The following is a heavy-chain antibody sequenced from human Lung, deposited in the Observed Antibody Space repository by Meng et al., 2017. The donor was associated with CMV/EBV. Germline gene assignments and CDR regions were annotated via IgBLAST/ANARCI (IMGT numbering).Heavy chain of an antibody. V-gene: IGHV4-4*03. D-gene: IGHD3-10*01. CDR3: LRRSGGSV. CDR2: IPHRGSS. CDR1: GDSITNHTW. Sequence: AQRLGQRPATLSLTCVVSGDSITNHTWWAWVRQPQGKGLEWIGEIPHRGSSAYNPSLKSRVSMSIDKSKNQFSLKLTSVTAADTAVYHCLRRSGGSVWGQGTLVTVSS. J-gene: IGHJ1*01.